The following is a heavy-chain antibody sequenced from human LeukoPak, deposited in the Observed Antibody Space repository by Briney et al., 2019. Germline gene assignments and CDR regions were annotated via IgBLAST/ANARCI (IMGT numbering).Heavy chain of an antibody. V-gene: IGHV4-30-2*01. CDR2: IYHSGST. CDR1: GGSISSGGYY. D-gene: IGHD6-6*01. J-gene: IGHJ4*02. CDR3: ARVRSSSYRYFDY. Sequence: SQTLSLTCTVSGGSISSGGYYWSWIRQPPGKGLEWIGYIYHSGSTYYNPSLKSRVTISVDRSKNQFSLKLSSVTAADTAVYYCARVRSSSYRYFDYWSQGTLVTVSS.